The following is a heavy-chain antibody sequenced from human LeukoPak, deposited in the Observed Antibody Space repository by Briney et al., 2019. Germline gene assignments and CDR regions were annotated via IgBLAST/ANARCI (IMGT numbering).Heavy chain of an antibody. J-gene: IGHJ4*02. V-gene: IGHV3-30*02. CDR2: IRYDGSNK. CDR3: AKGHTNIVGTNGRYYFDY. CDR1: GFTFSSYG. Sequence: GGSLRLSCAASGFTFSSYGMHWVRQAPGKGLEWVAFIRYDGSNKYYADSVKGRFTISRDNSKNTLYLQMNSLRAEDTAVYYCAKGHTNIVGTNGRYYFDYWGQGTLVTVSS. D-gene: IGHD1-26*01.